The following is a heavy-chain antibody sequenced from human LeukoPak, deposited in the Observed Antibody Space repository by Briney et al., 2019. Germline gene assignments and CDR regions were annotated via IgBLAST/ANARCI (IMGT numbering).Heavy chain of an antibody. J-gene: IGHJ4*02. Sequence: GGSLRLSCAASGFTFNSYAMSWVRQAPGKGLEWVSAISGGGGNTYYADSVKGRFTISRDNSKNSLYLQMNSLRTEDTALYYCAKDMAPSGAYCGGDCYPTENYFDYWGQGTLVTVSS. CDR1: GFTFNSYA. CDR3: AKDMAPSGAYCGGDCYPTENYFDY. V-gene: IGHV3-43*02. D-gene: IGHD2-21*02. CDR2: ISGGGGNT.